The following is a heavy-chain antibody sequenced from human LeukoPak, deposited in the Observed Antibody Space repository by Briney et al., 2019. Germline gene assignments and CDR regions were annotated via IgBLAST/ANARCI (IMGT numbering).Heavy chain of an antibody. CDR3: ARGLHSAADGTVGY. CDR2: INSDGTAT. J-gene: IGHJ4*02. Sequence: GGSLRLSCVGSGFTFSSYWMHWVRQAPGKGLVWVSRINSDGTATTYADSVKGRFTISRDNAKNTLYLQINSLRVDDTAVYYCARGLHSAADGTVGYWGQGTLVTVSS. CDR1: GFTFSSYW. D-gene: IGHD6-13*01. V-gene: IGHV3-74*01.